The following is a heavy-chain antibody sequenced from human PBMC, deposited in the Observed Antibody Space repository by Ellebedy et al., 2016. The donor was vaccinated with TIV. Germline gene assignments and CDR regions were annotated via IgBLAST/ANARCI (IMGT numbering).Heavy chain of an antibody. CDR2: IYYSGST. J-gene: IGHJ5*02. CDR3: ARLFGVVPLHWFDP. V-gene: IGHV4-59*08. Sequence: MPSETLSLTCTVSCGSISSYYWSWIRQPPGKGLEWIGYIYYSGSTNYNPSLKSRVTISVDTSKNQFSLKLSSVTAADTAVYYCARLFGVVPLHWFDPWGQGTLVTVSS. CDR1: CGSISSYY. D-gene: IGHD3-3*01.